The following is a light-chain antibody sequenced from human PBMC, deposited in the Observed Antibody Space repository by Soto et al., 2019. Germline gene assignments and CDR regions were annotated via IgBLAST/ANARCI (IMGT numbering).Light chain of an antibody. V-gene: IGLV2-8*01. Sequence: QSVLTQPPSASGSPGQSVTISFTGTRSDVGAYNYVSWYQQLPGKAPKLIIYEVSKRPSGVPDRFSGSKSGNTASLTVSGLQAEDEADYYCTSYAGTYSFFYVFGTGTKLTVL. CDR2: EVS. J-gene: IGLJ1*01. CDR3: TSYAGTYSFFYV. CDR1: RSDVGAYNY.